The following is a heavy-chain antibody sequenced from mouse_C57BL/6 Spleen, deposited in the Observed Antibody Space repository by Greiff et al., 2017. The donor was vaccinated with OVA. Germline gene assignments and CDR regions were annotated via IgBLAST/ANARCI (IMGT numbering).Heavy chain of an antibody. D-gene: IGHD2-4*01. V-gene: IGHV14-4*01. CDR3: TRGLRRPFAY. J-gene: IGHJ3*01. CDR2: IDPENGDT. Sequence: VQLQQSGAELVRPGASVKLSCTASGFNIKDDYMHWVKQRPEQGLEWIGWIDPENGDTEYAPKFQGKATITADTSSNTAYLQLSSLTSEDTAVYYCTRGLRRPFAYWGQGTLVSVSA. CDR1: GFNIKDDY.